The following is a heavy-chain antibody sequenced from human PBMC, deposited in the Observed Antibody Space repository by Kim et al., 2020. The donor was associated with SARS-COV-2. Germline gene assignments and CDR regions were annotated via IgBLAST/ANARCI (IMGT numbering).Heavy chain of an antibody. CDR2: IYWNGGST. CDR3: ARWVGYYSLLDY. V-gene: IGHV3-20*04. D-gene: IGHD3-10*01. J-gene: IGHJ4*02. Sequence: GGSLRLSCAASGFTFGDYGMSWVRQAPGKGLEWVSGIYWNGGSTDYADSVKGRFTISRDNAKNSLYLQMNSLRAEDTALYYCARWVGYYSLLDYWGQGTLGTVS. CDR1: GFTFGDYG.